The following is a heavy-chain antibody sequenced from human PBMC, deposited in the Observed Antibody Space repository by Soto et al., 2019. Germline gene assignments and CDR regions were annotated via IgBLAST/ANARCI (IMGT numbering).Heavy chain of an antibody. V-gene: IGHV1-69*06. Sequence: SVKVSCKASGGTFSSYAISWVRQAPGQGLEWMGGIIPIFGTANYAQKFQGRVTITADKSTSTAYMELSSLRSEDTAVYYCAREDCSGGSSDSSDWGQGPLVAV. J-gene: IGHJ4*02. CDR1: GGTFSSYA. D-gene: IGHD2-15*01. CDR3: AREDCSGGSSDSSD. CDR2: IIPIFGTA.